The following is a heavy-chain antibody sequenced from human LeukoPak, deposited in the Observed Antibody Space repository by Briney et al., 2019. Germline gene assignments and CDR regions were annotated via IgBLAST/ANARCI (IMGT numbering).Heavy chain of an antibody. Sequence: GGSLRLSCAASGFTFSSYGMHWVRQAPGKGLEWVAYIQYDGSNEQYADSVKGRFSISRDNSKNTLYLQMNSLRAEDTAVYYCAKSYYDSSGYRGDLEYWGQGTLVTVSS. J-gene: IGHJ4*02. V-gene: IGHV3-30*02. CDR1: GFTFSSYG. D-gene: IGHD3-22*01. CDR2: IQYDGSNE. CDR3: AKSYYDSSGYRGDLEY.